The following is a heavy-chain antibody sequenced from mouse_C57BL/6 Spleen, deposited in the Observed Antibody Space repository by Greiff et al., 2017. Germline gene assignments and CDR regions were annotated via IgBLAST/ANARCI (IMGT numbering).Heavy chain of an antibody. CDR2: ISDGGSYT. J-gene: IGHJ3*01. Sequence: EVQLVESGGGLVKPGGSLKLSCAASGFTFSSYAMSWVRQTPEKRLEWVATISDGGSYTYYPDNVKGRYTISRDTSKNNLYLQMSHLKSEDTAVYYCGRGKELGRGVFAYWGQGTLVTVSA. D-gene: IGHD4-1*01. CDR1: GFTFSSYA. CDR3: GRGKELGRGVFAY. V-gene: IGHV5-4*01.